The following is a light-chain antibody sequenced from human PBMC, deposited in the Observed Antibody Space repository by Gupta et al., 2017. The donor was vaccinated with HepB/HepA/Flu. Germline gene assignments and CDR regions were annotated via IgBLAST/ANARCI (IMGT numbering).Light chain of an antibody. V-gene: IGKV1-27*01. Sequence: DIQMTQSPSSLSASVGDRVTITCRASQGIDSYLAWFQQKPGKVPKLLIFAASTLQSGVPSRFSGSGSGTDFTLTISSLQPEDVATYYCQKYNSAPWTFDQGTKVEIK. CDR2: AAS. CDR1: QGIDSY. J-gene: IGKJ1*01. CDR3: QKYNSAPWT.